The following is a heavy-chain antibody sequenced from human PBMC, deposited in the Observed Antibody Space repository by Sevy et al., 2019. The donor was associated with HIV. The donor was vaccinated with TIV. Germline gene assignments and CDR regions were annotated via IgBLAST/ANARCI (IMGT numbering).Heavy chain of an antibody. J-gene: IGHJ3*02. CDR2: ISYDGSSK. CDR3: AKGSGSYYDFWSGHDAFAI. D-gene: IGHD3-3*01. V-gene: IGHV3-30*18. Sequence: GGSLRLSCTASGFNFSSYGMHWVRQAPGKGLEWVAVISYDGSSKYYADSVKGRFTISRDNSKNTVYLQINRLRAEDTAVYYCAKGSGSYYDFWSGHDAFAIWGQGTMVTVSS. CDR1: GFNFSSYG.